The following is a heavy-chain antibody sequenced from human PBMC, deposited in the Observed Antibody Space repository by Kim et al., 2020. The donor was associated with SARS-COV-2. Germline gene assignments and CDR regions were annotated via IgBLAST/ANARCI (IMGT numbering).Heavy chain of an antibody. Sequence: ASVKVSCKASGYTFTSYDINWVRQATGQGLEWMGWMNPNSGNTGYAQKFQGRVTMTRNTSISTAYMELSSLRSEDTAVYYCARSSSWSGYALFVGTKYYYYGMDVWGQGTTVTVSS. J-gene: IGHJ6*02. CDR2: MNPNSGNT. CDR3: ARSSSWSGYALFVGTKYYYYGMDV. D-gene: IGHD5-12*01. CDR1: GYTFTSYD. V-gene: IGHV1-8*01.